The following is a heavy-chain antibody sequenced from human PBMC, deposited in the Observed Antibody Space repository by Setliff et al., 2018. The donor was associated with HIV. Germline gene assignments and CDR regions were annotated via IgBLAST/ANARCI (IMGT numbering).Heavy chain of an antibody. CDR2: IYYSGST. CDR1: GGSISSGSYY. V-gene: IGHV4-39*07. CDR3: ARGEEDDTFDI. Sequence: KASETLSLTCTVSGGSISSGSYYWSWIRQPPGKGLEWIGSIYYSGSTYYNPSLKSRVTISVDTSKNQFSLNLSSVTAADTAVYYCARGEEDDTFDIWGHGTMVTVSS. J-gene: IGHJ3*02.